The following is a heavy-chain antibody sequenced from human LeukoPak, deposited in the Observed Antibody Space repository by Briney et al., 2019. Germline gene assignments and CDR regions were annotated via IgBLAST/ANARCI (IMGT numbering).Heavy chain of an antibody. CDR2: LFTGGGRT. D-gene: IGHD3-10*01. J-gene: IGHJ4*02. CDR1: GFTFNNYL. Sequence: GGSLRLSCAASGFTFNNYLMSWARQAPGKGLEWVSVLFTGGGRTLYADSVKGRFTISGDTSRTTLYLQMNGLRAEDTAVYYCAKECDYSPGHKFDLWGQGTLATVSS. CDR3: AKECDYSPGHKFDL. V-gene: IGHV3-23*01.